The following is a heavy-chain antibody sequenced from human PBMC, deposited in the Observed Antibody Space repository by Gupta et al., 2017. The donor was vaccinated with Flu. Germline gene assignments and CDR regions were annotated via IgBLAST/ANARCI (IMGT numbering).Heavy chain of an antibody. V-gene: IGHV3-21*01. CDR1: AFTFSSFG. Sequence: VQLVEFGGGLVKPGGSLRLSCDASAFTFSSFGMNWVRQAPGRGLEWISSISSSTSHKYYADSVKGRFTISRDNTDNSLFLQMSSLRAEDTAIYYCSRRGNYLGDAFDIWGRGTMVTVSS. CDR2: ISSSTSHK. CDR3: SRRGNYLGDAFDI. D-gene: IGHD2/OR15-2a*01. J-gene: IGHJ3*02.